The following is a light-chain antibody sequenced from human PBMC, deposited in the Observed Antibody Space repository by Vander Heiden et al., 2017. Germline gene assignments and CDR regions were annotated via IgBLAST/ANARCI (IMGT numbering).Light chain of an antibody. Sequence: EIVLTQSPGTLSLSPGERATLSCRASQSVTSSSLAWYQQKPGQAPRLLIYGASSRAAGIPDRFSGSRSGTDFTLTISRLEPEDFAVYYCQQYGSSPVLTFGGGTKVEI. CDR3: QQYGSSPVLT. CDR1: QSVTSSS. CDR2: GAS. J-gene: IGKJ4*01. V-gene: IGKV3-20*01.